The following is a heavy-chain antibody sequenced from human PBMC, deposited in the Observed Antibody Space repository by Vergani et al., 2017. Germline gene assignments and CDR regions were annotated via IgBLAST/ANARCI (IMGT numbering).Heavy chain of an antibody. CDR2: ISYDGSNK. CDR1: GFTFSSYG. Sequence: QVQLVESGGGVVQPGRSLRLSCAASGFTFSSYGMHWVRQAPGKGLEWVAVISYDGSNKYYADSVKGRFTISRDNSKNTLYLQMYSLRAEDTAVYYCAKVPARYSSSGNFDYWGQGTLVTVSS. D-gene: IGHD6-6*01. CDR3: AKVPARYSSSGNFDY. J-gene: IGHJ4*02. V-gene: IGHV3-30*18.